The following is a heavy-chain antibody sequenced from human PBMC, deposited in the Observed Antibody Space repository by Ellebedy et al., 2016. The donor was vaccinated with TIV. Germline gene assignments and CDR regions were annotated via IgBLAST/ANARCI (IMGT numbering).Heavy chain of an antibody. J-gene: IGHJ4*02. Sequence: AASVKVSCKASGYTFTSYYMHWVRQAPGQGLEWMGIINPSTGDTTYAQKLQGRVTMTRDTSTSTVYMELSSLRSDDTAVYFCARSRSSGWLHTPDYWGQGTLVTVSS. CDR3: ARSRSSGWLHTPDY. D-gene: IGHD6-19*01. CDR1: GYTFTSYY. V-gene: IGHV1-46*04. CDR2: INPSTGDT.